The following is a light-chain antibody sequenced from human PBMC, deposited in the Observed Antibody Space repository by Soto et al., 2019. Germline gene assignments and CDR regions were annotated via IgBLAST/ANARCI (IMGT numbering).Light chain of an antibody. Sequence: QSVLTQPASVSGSPGQSITISCTGTSNDLGSYNLVSWYQHHPGKAPKLMIYEVTKRPSGVSNRFSGSKSGDTASLTISGLHAEDEGDFYCCSYANNNTLIFGGGTKLTVL. CDR3: CSYANNNTLI. J-gene: IGLJ2*01. CDR1: SNDLGSYNL. CDR2: EVT. V-gene: IGLV2-23*02.